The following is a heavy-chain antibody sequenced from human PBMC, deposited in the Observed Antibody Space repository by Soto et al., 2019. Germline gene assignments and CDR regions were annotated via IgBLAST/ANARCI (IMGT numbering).Heavy chain of an antibody. CDR3: TRAIRLSGDAFDI. Sequence: PGGSLRLSCTASGFTLSDYPMSWFRQAPGKGLEWVAYIRTAAYGETTEYAASVKDRFTISRDDSESIASLQMNSLKTEDTAVYYCTRAIRLSGDAFDIWGQGTMVTVS. D-gene: IGHD3-3*01. V-gene: IGHV3-49*03. J-gene: IGHJ3*02. CDR2: IRTAAYGETT. CDR1: GFTLSDYP.